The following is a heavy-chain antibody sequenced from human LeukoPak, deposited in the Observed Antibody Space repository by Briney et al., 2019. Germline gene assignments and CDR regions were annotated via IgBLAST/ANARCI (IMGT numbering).Heavy chain of an antibody. J-gene: IGHJ5*02. Sequence: SETLSLTCTVSGGSISSYYWSWIRQPAGKGLEWIGRIYTSGSTNYNPSLKSRVTISVDTSKNQFSLKLSSVTAADTAVYYCARGFLAAAGTAWFDPWGQGTLVTVSS. CDR3: ARGFLAAAGTAWFDP. CDR1: GGSISSYY. CDR2: IYTSGST. V-gene: IGHV4-4*07. D-gene: IGHD6-13*01.